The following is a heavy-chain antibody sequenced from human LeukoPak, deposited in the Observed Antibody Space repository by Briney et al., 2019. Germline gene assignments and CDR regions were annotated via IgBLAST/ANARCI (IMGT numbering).Heavy chain of an antibody. Sequence: TGGSLRLSCATSGLTFSSYGMRWVRQAPGKGLEWVAFIRYDGSNRYYADSVKGRFTISRDNSKNTLYLQMNSLRADDTAVYYCDGADFWGQGTLVTVSS. CDR2: IRYDGSNR. CDR1: GLTFSSYG. V-gene: IGHV3-30*02. J-gene: IGHJ4*02. CDR3: DGADF.